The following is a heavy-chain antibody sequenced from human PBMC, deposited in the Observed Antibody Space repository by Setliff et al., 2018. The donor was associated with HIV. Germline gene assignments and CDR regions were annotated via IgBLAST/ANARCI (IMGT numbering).Heavy chain of an antibody. CDR3: ARADYGDHLDY. J-gene: IGHJ4*02. Sequence: AASVKVSCKASGYTFTNYYIHWVRQAPGQGLEWMGRINSDSGGTDLAQTFQDRVTMTRDTSITTAYMELSRLSSDDTAVYYCARADYGDHLDYWGQGILVTVSS. CDR2: INSDSGGT. D-gene: IGHD4-17*01. CDR1: GYTFTNYY. V-gene: IGHV1-2*06.